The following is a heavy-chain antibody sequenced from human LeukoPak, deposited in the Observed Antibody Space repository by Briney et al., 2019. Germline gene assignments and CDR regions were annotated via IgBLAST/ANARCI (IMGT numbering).Heavy chain of an antibody. CDR3: TTYSSGSCPF. Sequence: PGGSLRLSCAASGITFRNAWMTWVRQAPGKGLEWVGRIYRSSNGETTDYGAPVKGRFTMSRDDSKNTLYLQMNGLKTEDTAVYYCTTYSSGSCPFWGQGTLVTVSS. CDR1: GITFRNAW. D-gene: IGHD6-19*01. V-gene: IGHV3-15*01. J-gene: IGHJ4*02. CDR2: IYRSSNGETT.